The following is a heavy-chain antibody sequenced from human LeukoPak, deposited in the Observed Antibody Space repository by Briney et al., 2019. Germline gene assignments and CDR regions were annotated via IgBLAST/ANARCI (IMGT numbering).Heavy chain of an antibody. J-gene: IGHJ6*02. CDR2: INHSGST. CDR3: ARACSSTSCQTYYYYGMDV. Sequence: AEPLSLTCAAYGGPFSGYSWCWIRQPPGKGLEWIGEINHSGSTNYNPSLKSRVTISVDTSKNQFSLKLSSVTAADTAVYYCARACSSTSCQTYYYYGMDVWGQGTTVTVSS. CDR1: GGPFSGYS. V-gene: IGHV4-34*01. D-gene: IGHD2-2*01.